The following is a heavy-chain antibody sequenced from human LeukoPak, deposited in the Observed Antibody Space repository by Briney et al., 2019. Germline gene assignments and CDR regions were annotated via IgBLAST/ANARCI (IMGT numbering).Heavy chain of an antibody. D-gene: IGHD2-2*02. CDR2: IWYDGSNK. CDR3: ARDDLKDIVVVPAAILIGAFDI. CDR1: GFTFSSYG. J-gene: IGHJ3*02. V-gene: IGHV3-33*01. Sequence: GRSLRLSCAASGFTFSSYGMHWVRQAPGKGLEWVAVIWYDGSNKYYADSVKGRFTISRDNSKNTLYLQMNSLRAEDTAVYYCARDDLKDIVVVPAAILIGAFDIWGQGTMVTVSS.